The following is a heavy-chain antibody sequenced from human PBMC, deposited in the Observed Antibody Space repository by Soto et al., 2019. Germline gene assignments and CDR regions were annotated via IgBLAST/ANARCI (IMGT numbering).Heavy chain of an antibody. Sequence: GGSLRLSCAASGFTFDDYAMHWVRQAPGKGLEWVSGISWNSGSIGYADSVKGRFTISRDNAKNSLYLQMNSLRAEDTALYYCAKDMTGSVAVAHWGFDYWGQGTLVTVSS. J-gene: IGHJ4*02. D-gene: IGHD6-19*01. CDR2: ISWNSGSI. CDR3: AKDMTGSVAVAHWGFDY. V-gene: IGHV3-9*01. CDR1: GFTFDDYA.